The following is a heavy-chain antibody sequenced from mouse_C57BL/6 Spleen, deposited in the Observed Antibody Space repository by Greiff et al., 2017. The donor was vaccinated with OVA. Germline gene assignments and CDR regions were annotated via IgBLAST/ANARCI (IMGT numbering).Heavy chain of an antibody. CDR3: PITTVEYYFDY. CDR2: IYPGNSDT. D-gene: IGHD1-1*01. V-gene: IGHV1-5*01. J-gene: IGHJ2*01. CDR1: GYTFTSYW. Sequence: EVQLQQSGTVLARPGASVKMSCKTSGYTFTSYWMHWVKQRPGQGLEWIGAIYPGNSDTSYNQKFKGKAKLTAVTSASTAYMELSSLTNEDSAVYYCPITTVEYYFDYWGQGTTLTVSS.